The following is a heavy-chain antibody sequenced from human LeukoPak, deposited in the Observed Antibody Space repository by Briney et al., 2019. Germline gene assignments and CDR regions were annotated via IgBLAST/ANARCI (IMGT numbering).Heavy chain of an antibody. CDR1: GYNFANYW. CDR2: IYPGDSDT. CDR3: ARQIAAAGRLDF. J-gene: IGHJ4*02. D-gene: IGHD6-13*01. Sequence: GESLKISCKGYGYNFANYWIGWVRQMPGKGLEWMGTIYPGDSDTRYGPSFQGQVTISVDKSISTAYQQWSSLKASDTAIYYCARQIAAAGRLDFWGQGTLVTVSS. V-gene: IGHV5-51*01.